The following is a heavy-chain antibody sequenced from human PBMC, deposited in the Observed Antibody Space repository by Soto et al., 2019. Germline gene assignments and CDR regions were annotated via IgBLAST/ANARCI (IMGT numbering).Heavy chain of an antibody. CDR1: GFTFSSYG. CDR3: AKDFIRVD. J-gene: IGHJ4*02. V-gene: IGHV3-30*18. Sequence: GGSLRLSCAASGFTFSSYGMHWVRQAPGKGLEWVAVISYDGSNKYYADSVKGRFTISRDNSKNTLYLQMNSLRAEDTAVYYCAKDFIRVDWGQGTLVTVSS. D-gene: IGHD3-16*02. CDR2: ISYDGSNK.